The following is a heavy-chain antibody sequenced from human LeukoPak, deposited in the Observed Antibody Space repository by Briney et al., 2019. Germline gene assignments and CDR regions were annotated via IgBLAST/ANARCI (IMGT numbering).Heavy chain of an antibody. J-gene: IGHJ4*02. CDR2: INWHGDST. Sequence: PGGSLTLSCAASGFTFDDYGKSWLLQAPGKGLQGVSGINWHGDSTGYADSVKGRFTISRDNSKNSLYLQMSSLRTEDAAVYYCASRFVFGYWGQGTLVTVSS. V-gene: IGHV3-20*04. CDR3: ASRFVFGY. CDR1: GFTFDDYG.